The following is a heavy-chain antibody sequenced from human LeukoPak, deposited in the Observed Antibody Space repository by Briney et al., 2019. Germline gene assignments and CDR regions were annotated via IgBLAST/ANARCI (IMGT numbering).Heavy chain of an antibody. V-gene: IGHV1-18*01. J-gene: IGHJ4*02. Sequence: ASVKVSCKASGYTFTSYGISWVRQAPGQGLERMGWISAYNGNTNYAQKLQGRVTMTTDTSTSTAYMELRSLRSDDTAVYYCASWRRRDGYNLGGLFDYWGQGTLVTVSS. D-gene: IGHD5-24*01. CDR3: ASWRRRDGYNLGGLFDY. CDR2: ISAYNGNT. CDR1: GYTFTSYG.